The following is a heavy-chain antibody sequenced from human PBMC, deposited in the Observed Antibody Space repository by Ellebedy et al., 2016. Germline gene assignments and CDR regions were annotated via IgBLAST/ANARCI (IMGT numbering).Heavy chain of an antibody. D-gene: IGHD2-15*01. CDR3: AREAEMGYSQVPPPDY. Sequence: GESLKISCAASGFTFSSYGMHWVRQAPGKGLEWVAVISYDGSNKYYADSVKGRFTISRDNSKNTLYLQMNSLRAEDTAVYYCAREAEMGYSQVPPPDYWGQGTLVTVSS. V-gene: IGHV3-30*03. CDR2: ISYDGSNK. J-gene: IGHJ4*02. CDR1: GFTFSSYG.